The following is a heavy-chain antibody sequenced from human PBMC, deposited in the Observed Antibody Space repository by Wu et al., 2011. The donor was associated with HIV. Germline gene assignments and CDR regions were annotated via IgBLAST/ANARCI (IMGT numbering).Heavy chain of an antibody. CDR1: GLMFIRYY. Sequence: QVPLVQSGTEVKEPGASVKVSCQPSGLMFIRYYVHWVRQAPGQGLEWMGWVNPNTGGTDYAQKFQGRVTMTWDTSISTAYMELSRLRSDDTAVYYCARAPRGSYAFDIWGQGTMVTVSS. V-gene: IGHV1-2*02. CDR2: VNPNTGGT. D-gene: IGHD1-26*01. CDR3: ARAPRGSYAFDI. J-gene: IGHJ3*02.